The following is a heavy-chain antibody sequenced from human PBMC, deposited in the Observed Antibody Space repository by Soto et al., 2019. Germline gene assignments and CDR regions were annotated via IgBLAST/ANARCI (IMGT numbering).Heavy chain of an antibody. CDR1: GGTFSSYA. V-gene: IGHV1-69*01. J-gene: IGHJ4*02. CDR3: ARCQSPYSSPPLFAY. D-gene: IGHD6-13*01. CDR2: IIPIFGTA. Sequence: QVQLVQSGAEVKKPGSSVKVSCKASGGTFSSYAISWVRQAPGQGLEWMGGIIPIFGTANYAQKFQGRVTITSDESTSTAYTELSSLRSVYSAVDYFARCQSPYSSPPLFAYWCQGTMGTVSS.